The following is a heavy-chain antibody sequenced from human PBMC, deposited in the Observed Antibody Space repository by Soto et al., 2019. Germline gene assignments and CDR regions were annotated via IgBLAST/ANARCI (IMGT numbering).Heavy chain of an antibody. Sequence: SETLSLTCTVSGGSISSSSYYWGWIRQPPGKGLEWIGSIYYSGSTYYNPSLKSRVTISVDTSKNQFSLKLSSVTAADTAVYYCARRSLTTVNDAFDIWGQGTMVTVSS. V-gene: IGHV4-39*01. CDR2: IYYSGST. CDR3: ARRSLTTVNDAFDI. J-gene: IGHJ3*02. CDR1: GGSISSSSYY. D-gene: IGHD4-4*01.